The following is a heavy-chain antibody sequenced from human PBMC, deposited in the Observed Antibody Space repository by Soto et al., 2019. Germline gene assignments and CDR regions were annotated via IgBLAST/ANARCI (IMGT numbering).Heavy chain of an antibody. J-gene: IGHJ6*02. CDR2: ISAYNGNT. CDR1: GYTFTSYG. D-gene: IGHD3-10*01. CDR3: ASNYVYYYGSGNTNYYCMDV. Sequence: QVQLVQSGAEVKKPGASVKVSCKASGYTFTSYGISWVRQAPGQGLEWMGWISAYNGNTNYAQKLQGRVTMTPDTSTSTVYMELRSLRSDDTAVYYCASNYVYYYGSGNTNYYCMDVWGQGTTVTVSS. V-gene: IGHV1-18*01.